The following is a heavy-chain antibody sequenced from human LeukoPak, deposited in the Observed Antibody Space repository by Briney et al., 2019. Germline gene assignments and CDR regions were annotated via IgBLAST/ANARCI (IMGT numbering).Heavy chain of an antibody. D-gene: IGHD2-15*01. CDR3: ARDARVVAAFDY. V-gene: IGHV3-53*01. J-gene: IGHJ4*02. Sequence: GGSLRLSCTVSGFTVSSNSMSWVRQAPGKGLEWVSFIYSDNTHYSDSVKGRFTISRDNSKNTLYLQMNSLRAEDTAVYYCARDARVVAAFDYWGQGTLVTVSS. CDR1: GFTVSSNS. CDR2: IYSDNT.